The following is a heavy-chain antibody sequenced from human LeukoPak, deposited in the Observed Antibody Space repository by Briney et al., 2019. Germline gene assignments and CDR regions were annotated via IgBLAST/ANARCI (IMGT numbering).Heavy chain of an antibody. CDR3: ARVGDTYYYDSSGYVSS. Sequence: TLSLTXTVSGGSISSGGYYWSWIRQHPGKGLEWIGYIYYSGSTYYNPSLKSRVTISVDTSKNQFSLKLSSVTAADTAVYYCARVGDTYYYDSSGYVSSWGQGTLVTVSS. CDR1: GGSISSGGYY. D-gene: IGHD3-22*01. CDR2: IYYSGST. V-gene: IGHV4-31*03. J-gene: IGHJ5*02.